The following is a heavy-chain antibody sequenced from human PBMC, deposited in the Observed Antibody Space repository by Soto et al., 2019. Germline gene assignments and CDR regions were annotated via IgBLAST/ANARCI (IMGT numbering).Heavy chain of an antibody. Sequence: QVQLQESGPGLVKPSETLSLTCTVSGGSITTYYWSWIRQPPGKGLEWIGYIHYEGSTNYNPSLKSLVTILVDTSQNQFSLKLTSVTAADTAVYFCARRRRSGWYHFDSWGQGTLVTVSS. D-gene: IGHD6-19*01. CDR3: ARRRRSGWYHFDS. V-gene: IGHV4-59*01. CDR2: IHYEGST. J-gene: IGHJ4*02. CDR1: GGSITTYY.